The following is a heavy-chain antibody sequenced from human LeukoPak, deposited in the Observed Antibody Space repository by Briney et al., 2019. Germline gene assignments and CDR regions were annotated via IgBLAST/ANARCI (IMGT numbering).Heavy chain of an antibody. CDR3: ARASTIGAAGLFDF. CDR2: IYSGGTT. V-gene: IGHV3-53*01. CDR1: GFTVSSIY. Sequence: GGSLRLSCAASGFTVSSIYMNWVRQAPGKGLEWVSVIYSGGTTYYADSVKGRFTISRDNSKNTLYLQMNRLRVEDTAAYFCARASTIGAAGLFDFWGQGTLVTVSS. J-gene: IGHJ4*02. D-gene: IGHD6-13*01.